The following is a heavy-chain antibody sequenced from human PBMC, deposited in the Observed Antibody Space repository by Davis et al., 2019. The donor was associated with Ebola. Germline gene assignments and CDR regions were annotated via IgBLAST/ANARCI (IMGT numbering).Heavy chain of an antibody. CDR2: MNPNSGNT. J-gene: IGHJ4*02. CDR3: ARAVRYPVVVTRSSRKYYFDY. V-gene: IGHV1-8*01. Sequence: ASVKVSCKASGYTFTSYDINWVRQAPGQGLEWMGWMNPNSGNTSYAQKFQGRVTMTRNTSITTAYMELSSLRSEDTAVYYCARAVRYPVVVTRSSRKYYFDYWGQGVLVTVSS. D-gene: IGHD2-2*01. CDR1: GYTFTSYD.